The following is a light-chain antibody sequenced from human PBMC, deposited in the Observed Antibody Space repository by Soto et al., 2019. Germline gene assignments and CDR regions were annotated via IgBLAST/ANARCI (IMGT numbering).Light chain of an antibody. V-gene: IGKV3-20*01. CDR2: GAS. CDR1: QSVSSSY. J-gene: IGKJ5*01. Sequence: EIVLTPAPGTLSLSPGERATLSCRASQSVSSSYLAWYQQKPGQAPRLLIYGASSRATGIPDRFSGSGSGTDFTLTISRLEPEDFAVYYCQQYGSSLSITFGQETRLEIK. CDR3: QQYGSSLSIT.